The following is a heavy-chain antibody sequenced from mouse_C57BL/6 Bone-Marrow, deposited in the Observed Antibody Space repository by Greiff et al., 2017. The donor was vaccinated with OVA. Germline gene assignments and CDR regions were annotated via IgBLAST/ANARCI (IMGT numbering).Heavy chain of an antibody. J-gene: IGHJ1*03. CDR2: ISSGSSTI. V-gene: IGHV5-17*01. D-gene: IGHD1-1*01. CDR1: GFTFSDYG. Sequence: DVKLVESGGGLVKPGGSLKLSCAASGFTFSDYGMHWVRQAPEKGLEWVAYISSGSSTIYYADTVKGRFTISRDNAKNTLFLQMTSLRSEDTAMYYCARDYGSRGGYFDVWGTGTTVTVSS. CDR3: ARDYGSRGGYFDV.